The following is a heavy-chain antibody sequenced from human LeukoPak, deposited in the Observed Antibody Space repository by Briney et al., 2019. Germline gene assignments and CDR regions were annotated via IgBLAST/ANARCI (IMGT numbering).Heavy chain of an antibody. J-gene: IGHJ4*02. Sequence: SVKVSCKASGYTFTGYYMHWVRQAPGQGLEWMGGIIPIFGTANYAQKFQGRVTITADESTSTAYMELSSLRSEDTAVYYCARESLSAGSGSYYSYWGQGTLVTVSS. CDR2: IIPIFGTA. CDR3: ARESLSAGSGSYYSY. V-gene: IGHV1-69*13. D-gene: IGHD3-10*01. CDR1: GYTFTGYY.